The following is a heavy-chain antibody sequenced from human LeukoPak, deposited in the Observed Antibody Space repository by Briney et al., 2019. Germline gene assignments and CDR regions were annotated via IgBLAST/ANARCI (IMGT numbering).Heavy chain of an antibody. CDR1: GGSISSSSYY. Sequence: KTSETLSLTCTVSGGSISSSSYYWGWIRQPPGKGLEWIGNIDYSGNTYYNPSLRSRVAISVDTSKNQFALKLSSVTAADTAVYYCARTAPYGSGNYYEKYYFDYWGQGTLVTVSS. J-gene: IGHJ4*02. V-gene: IGHV4-39*01. D-gene: IGHD3-10*01. CDR2: IDYSGNT. CDR3: ARTAPYGSGNYYEKYYFDY.